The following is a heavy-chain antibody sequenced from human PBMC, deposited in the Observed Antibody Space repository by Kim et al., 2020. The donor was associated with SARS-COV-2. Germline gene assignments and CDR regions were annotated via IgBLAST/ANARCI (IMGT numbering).Heavy chain of an antibody. Sequence: PSFKGQVTISADKSISTAYLQWSSLKASDTAMYYCARGAPGGYYYGMDVWGQGTTVTVSS. D-gene: IGHD1-26*01. CDR3: ARGAPGGYYYGMDV. J-gene: IGHJ6*02. V-gene: IGHV5-51*01.